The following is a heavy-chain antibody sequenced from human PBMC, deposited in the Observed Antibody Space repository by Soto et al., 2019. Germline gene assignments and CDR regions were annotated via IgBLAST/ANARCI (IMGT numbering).Heavy chain of an antibody. CDR2: INHSGST. J-gene: IGHJ4*02. D-gene: IGHD2-21*01. Sequence: PSETKSLTCAVYGGYFSGYYLSWIRQPPGKGLEWIGKINHSGSTNYNPSLKSRAPISVDTSKNQFSLKLSSVTAADTAVYYCGRGVPYIGFRLWLVGEPGGYYSDYGGQGPLVTV. CDR1: GGYFSGYY. CDR3: GRGVPYIGFRLWLVGEPGGYYSDY. V-gene: IGHV4-34*01.